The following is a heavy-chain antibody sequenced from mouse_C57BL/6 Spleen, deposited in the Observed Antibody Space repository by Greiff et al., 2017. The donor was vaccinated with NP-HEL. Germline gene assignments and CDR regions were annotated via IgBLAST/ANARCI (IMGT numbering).Heavy chain of an antibody. V-gene: IGHV1-19*01. J-gene: IGHJ2*01. CDR3: SIYGSSYYFDY. CDR2: INPYNGGT. Sequence: EVKLVESGPVLVKPGASVKMSCKASGYTFTDYYMNWVKQSHGKSLEWIGVINPYNGGTSYNQKVKGKATLTVYKSSITAYMERNSLTSEDSAVYYCSIYGSSYYFDYWGQGTTLTVSS. CDR1: GYTFTDYY. D-gene: IGHD1-1*01.